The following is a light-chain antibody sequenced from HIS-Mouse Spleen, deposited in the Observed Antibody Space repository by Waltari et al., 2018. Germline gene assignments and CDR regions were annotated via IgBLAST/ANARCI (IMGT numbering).Light chain of an antibody. CDR3: QVWDSSSDHVV. Sequence: SYVLTQPPSVSVAPGKTARITCGGNNIGSKSVHWYQQKPGQAPVLVGYDDSDRPSGIPERFAGSNSGNTATRTSSRVEAGDEADYYCQVWDSSSDHVVFGGGTKLTVL. V-gene: IGLV3-21*03. CDR1: NIGSKS. CDR2: DDS. J-gene: IGLJ2*01.